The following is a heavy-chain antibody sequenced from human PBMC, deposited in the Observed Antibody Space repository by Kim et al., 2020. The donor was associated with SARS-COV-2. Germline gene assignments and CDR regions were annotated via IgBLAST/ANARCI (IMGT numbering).Heavy chain of an antibody. CDR3: ARDQWQWLYYGMDV. V-gene: IGHV3-11*01. D-gene: IGHD6-19*01. J-gene: IGHJ6*02. CDR2: ISSSGSTI. CDR1: GFTFSDYY. Sequence: GGSLRLSCAASGFTFSDYYMSWIRQAPGKGPEWVSYISSSGSTIYYADSVKGRFTISRDNAKNSLYLQMNSLRAEDTAVYYCARDQWQWLYYGMDVWGQGTTVTVSS.